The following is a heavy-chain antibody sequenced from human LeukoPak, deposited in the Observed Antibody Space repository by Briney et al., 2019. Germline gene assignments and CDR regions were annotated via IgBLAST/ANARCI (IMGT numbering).Heavy chain of an antibody. CDR1: GGSFSGYY. CDR3: ARGGYCSSTSCYRELRWGYYYYYYMDV. J-gene: IGHJ6*03. CDR2: INHSGST. V-gene: IGHV4-34*01. D-gene: IGHD2-2*02. Sequence: PSETLSLTCAVYGGSFSGYYWSWIRQPPGKGLGWIGEINHSGSTNYNPSLKSRVTISVDTSKNQFSLKLSSVTAADTAVYYCARGGYCSSTSCYRELRWGYYYYYYMDVWGKGTTVTVSS.